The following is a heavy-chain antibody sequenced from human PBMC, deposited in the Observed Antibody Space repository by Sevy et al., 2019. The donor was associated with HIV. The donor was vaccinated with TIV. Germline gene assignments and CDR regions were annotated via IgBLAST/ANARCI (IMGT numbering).Heavy chain of an antibody. CDR1: EFTFSDYY. CDR3: AIVRYDSGSYYKDY. CDR2: ISSRSTYT. V-gene: IGHV3-11*06. Sequence: GGSLRLSCAASEFTFSDYYMSWIRQAPGKGLEWDSYISSRSTYTNYADSVKGRFTISRDNARNSLYLQMNSLGAEDTAVYYCAIVRYDSGSYYKDYWGQGTLVTVSS. J-gene: IGHJ4*02. D-gene: IGHD3-10*01.